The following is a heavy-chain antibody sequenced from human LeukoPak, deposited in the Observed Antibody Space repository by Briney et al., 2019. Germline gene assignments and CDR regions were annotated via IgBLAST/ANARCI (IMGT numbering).Heavy chain of an antibody. J-gene: IGHJ6*03. CDR1: GGSISVSNYY. Sequence: SETLSLTCTVSGGSISVSNYYWGWIRQPPGKGLEWIGSIYYSGISYYNPSLKSRVTISVDTSKNQFSLKLSSVTAADTAVYYCARAFGGYDSQHFYYYMDVWGKGTTVTVSS. CDR2: IYYSGIS. V-gene: IGHV4-39*01. CDR3: ARAFGGYDSQHFYYYMDV. D-gene: IGHD5-12*01.